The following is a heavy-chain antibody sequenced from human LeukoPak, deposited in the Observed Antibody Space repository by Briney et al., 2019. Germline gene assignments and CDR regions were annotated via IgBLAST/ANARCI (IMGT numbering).Heavy chain of an antibody. CDR3: ARGGGYNQGQIDY. Sequence: SETLSLTCTVSGGSISSYYWSWIRQPPGKGLEWIGYIYYSGSTNYNPSLKSRVTISVDTSKNQFSLKLSSVTAADTAVYYCARGGGYNQGQIDYWGQGTLVTVTS. J-gene: IGHJ4*02. CDR2: IYYSGST. D-gene: IGHD5-24*01. CDR1: GGSISSYY. V-gene: IGHV4-59*01.